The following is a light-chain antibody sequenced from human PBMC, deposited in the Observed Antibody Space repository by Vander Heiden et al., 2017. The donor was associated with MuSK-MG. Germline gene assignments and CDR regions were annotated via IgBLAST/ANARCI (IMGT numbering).Light chain of an antibody. CDR3: QQYDSYPVT. V-gene: IGKV1-5*03. CDR1: QSISSW. J-gene: IGKJ4*01. CDR2: KAS. Sequence: DIQMTQSPSTLSAFVGDRVTITCRASQSISSWLAWYQQKPGRAPNLLIYKASNLESGVPSRFSGGGSGTEFTLTISSLQPDDFATYYCQQYDSYPVTFGGGTKVEI.